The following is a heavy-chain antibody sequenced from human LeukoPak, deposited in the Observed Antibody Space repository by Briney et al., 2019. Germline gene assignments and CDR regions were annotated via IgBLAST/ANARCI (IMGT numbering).Heavy chain of an antibody. CDR2: VYYSGSS. CDR3: ARGWANAFDI. D-gene: IGHD3-16*01. V-gene: IGHV4-30-2*01. CDR1: GGSISSGGYS. J-gene: IGHJ3*02. Sequence: PSETLSLTCAVSGGSISSGGYSWSWIRQPPGKGLEWIGSVYYSGSSYYNPSLDSRLTISIDGSKNQFSLRLSSVTAADTAVYYCARGWANAFDIWGQGTMVTVSP.